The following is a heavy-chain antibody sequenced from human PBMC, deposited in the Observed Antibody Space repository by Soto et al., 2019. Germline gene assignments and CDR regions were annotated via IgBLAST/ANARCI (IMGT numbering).Heavy chain of an antibody. V-gene: IGHV3-53*01. J-gene: IGHJ6*02. Sequence: PGGSLRLSCAASGFTVSSNYMSWVRQAPGKGLEWVSVIYSGGSTYYADSVKGRFTISRDNSKNTLYLQMNSLRAEDTAVYYCARDGYSSSYNYYYYGMDVWGQGTTVTVSS. CDR3: ARDGYSSSYNYYYYGMDV. CDR2: IYSGGST. CDR1: GFTVSSNY. D-gene: IGHD6-13*01.